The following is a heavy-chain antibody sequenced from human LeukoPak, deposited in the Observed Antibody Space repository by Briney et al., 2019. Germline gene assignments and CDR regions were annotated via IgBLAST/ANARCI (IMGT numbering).Heavy chain of an antibody. Sequence: PSETLSLTCAVYGGSFSGYYWSWIRQPPGKGLEWIGEINHSGSTNYNPSLKSRVTISVDTSKNQFSLKLSSVTAADTAVYYCARDLAYGSSLRGAFDIWGQGTMVIVSS. CDR3: ARDLAYGSSLRGAFDI. V-gene: IGHV4-34*01. J-gene: IGHJ3*02. D-gene: IGHD6-13*01. CDR1: GGSFSGYY. CDR2: INHSGST.